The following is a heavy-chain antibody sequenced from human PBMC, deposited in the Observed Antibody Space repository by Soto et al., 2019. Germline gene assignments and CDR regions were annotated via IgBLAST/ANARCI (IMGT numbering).Heavy chain of an antibody. CDR2: ISSSNRYI. D-gene: IGHD2-15*01. CDR1: GFNFSTYT. CDR3: ARDRCSGGSCYRTYAFDI. V-gene: IGHV3-21*06. Sequence: PGGSPRLSCAASGFNFSTYTMNWVRQAPGKGLEWVSSISSSNRYIYYADSVKGRFTISRDDAKNSLYLQMNSLRAEDTAVYYCARDRCSGGSCYRTYAFDICCQGTLVTVSS. J-gene: IGHJ3*02.